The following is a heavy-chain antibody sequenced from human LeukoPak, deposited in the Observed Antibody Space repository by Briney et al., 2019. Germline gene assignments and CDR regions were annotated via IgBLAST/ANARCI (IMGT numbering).Heavy chain of an antibody. CDR2: IYSGGST. CDR1: GFTFSSYE. CDR3: ARDLMGITGTTQTHATSPEAEATDY. D-gene: IGHD1-20*01. V-gene: IGHV3-66*01. Sequence: PGGSLRLSCAASGFTFSSYEMSWVRQAPGKGLEWVSVIYSGGSTYYADSVKGRFTISRDNSKNTLYLQMNSLRAEDTAVYYCARDLMGITGTTQTHATSPEAEATDYWGQGTLVTVSS. J-gene: IGHJ4*02.